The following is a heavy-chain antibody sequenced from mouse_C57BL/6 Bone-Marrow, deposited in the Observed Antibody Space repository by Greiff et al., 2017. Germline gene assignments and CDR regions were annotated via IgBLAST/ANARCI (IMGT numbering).Heavy chain of an antibody. CDR2: IYPRSGNT. CDR3: ARNFRFAY. J-gene: IGHJ3*01. Sequence: QVQLKESGAELARPGASVKLSCKASGYTFTSYGISWVKQRTGQGLEWIGEIYPRSGNTYYNGKFKGKATLTADKSSSTAYMELRSLTSEDSAVYFCARNFRFAYWGQGTLVTVSA. V-gene: IGHV1-81*01. CDR1: GYTFTSYG.